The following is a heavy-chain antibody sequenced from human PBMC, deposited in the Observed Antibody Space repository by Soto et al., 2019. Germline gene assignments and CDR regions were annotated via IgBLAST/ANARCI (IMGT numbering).Heavy chain of an antibody. CDR2: IYHSGST. J-gene: IGHJ1*01. Sequence: QVQLQESGPGLVKPSGTLSLTCAVSGGSISTSNWWSWVRQPPGKGLEWIGEIYHSGSTNYNPSLESRVTITVGKSKNQVSLELGSGTAAETGGEHWARGGGSKWEGGQFFQPWGQGTL. V-gene: IGHV4-4*02. CDR3: ARGGGSKWEGGQFFQP. CDR1: GGSISTSNW. D-gene: IGHD1-26*01.